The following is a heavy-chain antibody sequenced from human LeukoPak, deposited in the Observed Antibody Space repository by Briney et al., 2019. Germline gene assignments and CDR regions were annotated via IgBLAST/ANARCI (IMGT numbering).Heavy chain of an antibody. D-gene: IGHD3-10*01. J-gene: IGHJ4*02. CDR3: ARGAVRGGTNFDY. CDR2: AYYRSKWYI. Sequence: PSQTLSLTCAISGDSVSGSPAVWNWIRQSPSRGLEWLGRAYYRSKWYIDYAVSMKGRITITPDTSKNQFSLQLNSVTPEDTAVYYCARGAVRGGTNFDYWGQGTLVTVSS. V-gene: IGHV6-1*01. CDR1: GDSVSGSPAV.